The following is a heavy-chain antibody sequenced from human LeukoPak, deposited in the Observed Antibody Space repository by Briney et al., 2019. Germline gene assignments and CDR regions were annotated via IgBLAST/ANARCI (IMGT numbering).Heavy chain of an antibody. CDR2: IREDGGKQ. D-gene: IGHD3-10*01. J-gene: IGHJ4*02. CDR3: AKVANYYYGSESYYFFEH. Sequence: GGSLRLSCAASGFNFDNFWMSWVRQAPGKGLEWVANIREDGGKQNYVDSVKDRFTISRDNAKSSVYLQLNSLRADDTAVYYCAKVANYYYGSESYYFFEHWGQGTPVTASS. V-gene: IGHV3-7*01. CDR1: GFNFDNFW.